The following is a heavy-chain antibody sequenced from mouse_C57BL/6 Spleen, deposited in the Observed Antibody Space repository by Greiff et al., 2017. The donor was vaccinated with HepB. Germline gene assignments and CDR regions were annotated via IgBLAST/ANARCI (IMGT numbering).Heavy chain of an antibody. CDR3: ARGGFYYDYDGGFAY. Sequence: VKLMESGPELVKPGASVKISCKASGYAFSSSWMNWVKQRPGKGLEWIGRIYPGDGDTNYNGKFKGKATLTADKASSTAYMQLRSLTSEDSAVYFCARGGFYYDYDGGFAYWGQGTLVTVSA. CDR2: IYPGDGDT. CDR1: GYAFSSSW. V-gene: IGHV1-82*01. J-gene: IGHJ3*01. D-gene: IGHD2-4*01.